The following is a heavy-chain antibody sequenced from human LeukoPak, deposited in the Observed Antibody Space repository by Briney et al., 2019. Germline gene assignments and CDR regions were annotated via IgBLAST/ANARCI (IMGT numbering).Heavy chain of an antibody. CDR3: TTGRQIGSDTTARDDY. D-gene: IGHD1-14*01. CDR1: GFTFTDYY. V-gene: IGHV1-2*02. Sequence: ASVKVSCKASGFTFTDYYIHWVRQAPGQGLEWMAWVDPKSGGTDFAQNFQGRVTLTRDTSISTAYMDLNSLTSDDTAVYYCTTGRQIGSDTTARDDYWGQGTLVTVSS. J-gene: IGHJ4*02. CDR2: VDPKSGGT.